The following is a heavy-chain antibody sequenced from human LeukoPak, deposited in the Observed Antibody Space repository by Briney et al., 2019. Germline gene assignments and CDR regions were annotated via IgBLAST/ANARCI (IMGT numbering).Heavy chain of an antibody. V-gene: IGHV3-48*04. D-gene: IGHD2-21*02. J-gene: IGHJ4*02. Sequence: GGSLRLSCAASGFTFSSYSMNWVRQAPGKGMGWGSYISSSGSTIYYADSVKGRFTISRDNAKNSLYLQMNSLRAEDTAVYYCARVPGSYCGGDCYSRYFDYWGQGTLVTVSS. CDR3: ARVPGSYCGGDCYSRYFDY. CDR1: GFTFSSYS. CDR2: ISSSGSTI.